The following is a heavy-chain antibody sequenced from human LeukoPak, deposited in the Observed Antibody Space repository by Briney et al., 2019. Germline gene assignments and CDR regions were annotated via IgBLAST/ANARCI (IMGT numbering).Heavy chain of an antibody. Sequence: SQTLSLTCTVSGDSISSGGSYWSWIRQPPGKGLEWIGYVYHSGNTYYSPSLESRVTMSVDRSRSQFSLKLNSVTAADTAVYYCAREVDFWSGYDAFDYWGQGTLVTVSS. V-gene: IGHV4-30-2*01. CDR3: AREVDFWSGYDAFDY. CDR1: GDSISSGGSY. CDR2: VYHSGNT. D-gene: IGHD3-3*01. J-gene: IGHJ4*02.